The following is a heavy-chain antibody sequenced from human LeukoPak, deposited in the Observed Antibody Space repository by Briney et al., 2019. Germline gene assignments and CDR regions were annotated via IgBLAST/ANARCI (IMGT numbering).Heavy chain of an antibody. D-gene: IGHD6-25*01. Sequence: PSQTLSLTCTVSGGSISSGSYYWSWIRQPAGKGLEWIGRIYTSGSTNYNPSLKSRVTISVDTSKNQFSLKLSSVTAADTAVYYCARVRGHRSGGVDYWGQGTLVTVSS. CDR1: GGSISSGSYY. CDR3: ARVRGHRSGGVDY. J-gene: IGHJ4*02. CDR2: IYTSGST. V-gene: IGHV4-61*02.